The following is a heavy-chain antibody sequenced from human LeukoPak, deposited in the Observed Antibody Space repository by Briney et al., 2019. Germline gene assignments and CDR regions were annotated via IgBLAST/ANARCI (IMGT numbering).Heavy chain of an antibody. J-gene: IGHJ4*02. V-gene: IGHV3-23*01. D-gene: IGHD2-2*02. CDR3: AKGMRHCDSTSCYSFHPPDY. CDR1: GFTFSSYA. CDR2: ISGSVGST. Sequence: GSLRLSCAASGFTFSSYAMSWVRQAPGKGLEWVSAISGSVGSTYYADSVKGRFTISRDNSKNTLYLQMNSLRAEDTAVYYCAKGMRHCDSTSCYSFHPPDYWGQGTLVSVSS.